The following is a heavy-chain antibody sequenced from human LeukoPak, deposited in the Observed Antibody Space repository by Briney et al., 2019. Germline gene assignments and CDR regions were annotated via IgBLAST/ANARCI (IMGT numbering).Heavy chain of an antibody. V-gene: IGHV3-33*01. D-gene: IGHD3-22*01. J-gene: IGHJ4*02. Sequence: PGGSLRLSCAASGFTFSSYGMHWVRQAPGKGLEWVAVIWYDGSNKYYVDSVKGRFTISRDNSKNTLYLQMNSLRAEDTAVYYCARFLGSDSRGYFDYWGQGTLVTVSS. CDR3: ARFLGSDSRGYFDY. CDR1: GFTFSSYG. CDR2: IWYDGSNK.